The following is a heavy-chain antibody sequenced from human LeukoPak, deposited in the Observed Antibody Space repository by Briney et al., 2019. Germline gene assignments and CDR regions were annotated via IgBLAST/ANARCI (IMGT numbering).Heavy chain of an antibody. Sequence: SVKVSCKASGGILSTYAISWVRQAPGQGLEWMGGIIPLFGIPNYAQKFQGRVTITTDESTSTAYMELSSLRSEDTAVYYCASSDTSGYHNTPIDYWGQGTLVTVSS. CDR1: GGILSTYA. CDR3: ASSDTSGYHNTPIDY. CDR2: IIPLFGIP. V-gene: IGHV1-69*05. D-gene: IGHD3-22*01. J-gene: IGHJ4*02.